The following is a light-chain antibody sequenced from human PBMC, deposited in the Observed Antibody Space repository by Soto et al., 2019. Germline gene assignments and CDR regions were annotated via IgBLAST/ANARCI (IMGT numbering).Light chain of an antibody. Sequence: QSALTQPPSVSGAPGQRVTISRTGSSSNIGAGYDVHWYQQLPGTAPKLLIYGNSNRPSGVPDRFSGSKSGTSASLAITGLQAEDEADYYCQSYDSSLSGYVFGTGT. V-gene: IGLV1-40*01. CDR3: QSYDSSLSGYV. J-gene: IGLJ1*01. CDR1: SSNIGAGYD. CDR2: GNS.